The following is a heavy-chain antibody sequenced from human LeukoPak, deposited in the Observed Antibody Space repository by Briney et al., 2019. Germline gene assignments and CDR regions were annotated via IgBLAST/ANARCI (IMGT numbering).Heavy chain of an antibody. V-gene: IGHV3-48*04. CDR3: ARGETYFTFPY. CDR2: ISSGGSTI. J-gene: IGHJ4*02. Sequence: GGSLRLSCAASGFTFSSYAMSWVRQAPGKGLEWVSYISSGGSTIYYANSVKGRFTISRDNAKNSLFLQMNSLRADDTAVYYCARGETYFTFPYWGQGTLVTVSS. D-gene: IGHD3-16*01. CDR1: GFTFSSYA.